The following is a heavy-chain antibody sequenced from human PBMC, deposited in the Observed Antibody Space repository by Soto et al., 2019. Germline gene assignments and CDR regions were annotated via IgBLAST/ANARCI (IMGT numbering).Heavy chain of an antibody. V-gene: IGHV3-74*01. CDR3: ARGGGTNDSSGYYHSYSAFDI. CDR1: GFTFSSYW. D-gene: IGHD3-22*01. J-gene: IGHJ3*02. CDR2: INSDGSST. Sequence: GGSLRLSCAASGFTFSSYWMHWVRQAPGKGLVWVSRINSDGSSTSYADSVKGRLPISGDNAKNTLYLQMYSLRSEDTAVYYCARGGGTNDSSGYYHSYSAFDIWGQGTMVTVSS.